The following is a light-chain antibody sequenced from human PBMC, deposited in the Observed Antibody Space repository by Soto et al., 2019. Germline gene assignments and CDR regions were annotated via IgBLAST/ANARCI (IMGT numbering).Light chain of an antibody. CDR1: SSDVGGHNA. CDR3: SSFTSSITYV. CDR2: DVT. J-gene: IGLJ1*01. V-gene: IGLV2-14*01. Sequence: QSVLTQPASVSGSPGQSITISCNGTSSDVGGHNAVSWYRQDPGKAPKLVIYDVTNRPSGVSNRFSGSKSGNTASLTISGPQTEDEADYYCSSFTSSITYVFGTGTQLTVL.